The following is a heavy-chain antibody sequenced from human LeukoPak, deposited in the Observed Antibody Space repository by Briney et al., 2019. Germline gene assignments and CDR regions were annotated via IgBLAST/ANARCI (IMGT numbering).Heavy chain of an antibody. CDR3: ASLAAAGTLNSYYYYYMDV. V-gene: IGHV3-20*04. J-gene: IGHJ6*03. CDR2: INWNGGST. Sequence: GGSLRLSCAASGFTFDDYGMSWVRQAPGKGLEWVSGINWNGGSTGYADSVKGRFTISRDNAKNSLYLQMNSLRAEDTALYYCASLAAAGTLNSYYYYYMDVWGKGTTVTVSS. CDR1: GFTFDDYG. D-gene: IGHD6-13*01.